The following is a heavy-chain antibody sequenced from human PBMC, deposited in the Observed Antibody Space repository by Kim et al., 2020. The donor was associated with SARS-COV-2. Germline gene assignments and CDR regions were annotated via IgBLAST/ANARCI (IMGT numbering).Heavy chain of an antibody. D-gene: IGHD2-8*01. CDR1: GGSIDDYY. J-gene: IGHJ5*02. CDR3: TRSVLMVYGWFDP. Sequence: SETLSLTCTVSGGSIDDYYWSWIRQPPGMGLEWIGFVHSTGSTDYNPSLKSRVTMSVDMSKKQIYLSLRSVTDADTAVYYCTRSVLMVYGWFDPWGQGTMVNVSS. CDR2: VHSTGST. V-gene: IGHV4-59*13.